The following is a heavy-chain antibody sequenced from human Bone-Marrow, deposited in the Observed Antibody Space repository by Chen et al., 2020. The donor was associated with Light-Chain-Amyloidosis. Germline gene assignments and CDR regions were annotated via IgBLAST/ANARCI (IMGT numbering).Heavy chain of an antibody. CDR1: GFTLSSYD. V-gene: IGHV3-30-3*01. CDR3: ARVGIQGMTFERYNYYYYMDV. CDR2: ISNDGSTK. J-gene: IGHJ6*03. D-gene: IGHD5-18*01. Sequence: QVQLVESGGGVVQPGRSLRLSCAASGFTLSSYDIHWVRQAPGKGLEWVAFISNDGSTKYYSDSVKGRFTSSRDNSKNTLSLQMNSLRAEDTAVYYSARVGIQGMTFERYNYYYYMDVWGKGTTVTVSS.